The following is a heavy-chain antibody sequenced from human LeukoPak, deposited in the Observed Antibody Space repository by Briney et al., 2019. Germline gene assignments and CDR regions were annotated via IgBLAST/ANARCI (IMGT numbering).Heavy chain of an antibody. CDR3: ARDRSMVRGRVWFDP. J-gene: IGHJ5*02. CDR1: GGTFSSYA. Sequence: ASVKVSCKASGGTFSSYAISWVRQAPGQGLEWMGWISAYNGNTNYAQKLQGRVTMTTDTSTSTAYMELRSLRSDDTAVYYCARDRSMVRGRVWFDPWGQGTLVTVSS. CDR2: ISAYNGNT. D-gene: IGHD3-10*01. V-gene: IGHV1-18*01.